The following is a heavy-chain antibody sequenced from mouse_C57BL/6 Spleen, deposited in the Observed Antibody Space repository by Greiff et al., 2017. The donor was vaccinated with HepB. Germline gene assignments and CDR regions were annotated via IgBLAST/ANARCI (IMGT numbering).Heavy chain of an antibody. V-gene: IGHV1-74*01. CDR2: IHPSDSDT. J-gene: IGHJ4*01. CDR1: GYTFTSYW. D-gene: IGHD1-1*01. CDR3: AISYYYGSRYYAMDY. Sequence: QVHVKQPGAELVKPGASVKVSCKASGYTFTSYWMHWVKQRPGQGLEWIGRIHPSDSDTNYNQKFKGKATLTVDKSSSTAYMQLSSLTSEDSAVYYCAISYYYGSRYYAMDYWGQGTSVTVSS.